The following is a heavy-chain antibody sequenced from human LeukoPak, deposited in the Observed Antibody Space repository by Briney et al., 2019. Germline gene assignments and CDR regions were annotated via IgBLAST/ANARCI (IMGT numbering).Heavy chain of an antibody. J-gene: IGHJ3*02. CDR2: ISGSGGST. CDR3: ARDHCGGDCYGAFDI. V-gene: IGHV3-23*01. D-gene: IGHD2-21*02. CDR1: GFTFSSYA. Sequence: GGSLRLSCAASGFTFSSYAMSWVCQAPGKGLEWVSAISGSGGSTYYADSVKGRFTISRDNAKNSLYLQMNSLRAEDTAVYYCARDHCGGDCYGAFDIWGQGTMVTVSS.